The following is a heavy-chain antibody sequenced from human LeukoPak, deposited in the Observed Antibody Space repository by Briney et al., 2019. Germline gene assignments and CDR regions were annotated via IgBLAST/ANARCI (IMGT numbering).Heavy chain of an antibody. D-gene: IGHD2-21*02. CDR1: GGSISPYY. CDR2: IYYSGST. CDR3: AKGVSCGGDCNFQH. Sequence: SETLSLTCTVSGGSISPYYWSWIRQPPGKGLEWIGYIYYSGSTYYNPSLKSRLTISVDTSKNQFSLKLSSVTAADTAVYHCAKGVSCGGDCNFQHWGQGTLVTVSS. J-gene: IGHJ1*01. V-gene: IGHV4-59*08.